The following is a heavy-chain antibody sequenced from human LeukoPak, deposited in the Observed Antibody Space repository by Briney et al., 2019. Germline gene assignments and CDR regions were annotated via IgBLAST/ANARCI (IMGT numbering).Heavy chain of an antibody. V-gene: IGHV3-9*01. D-gene: IGHD5-24*01. J-gene: IGHJ4*02. CDR1: GFTFDDYA. CDR2: ISWNSGSI. CDR3: ARWAGVTDY. Sequence: PGGSLRLSCAASGFTFDDYAMHWVRQAPGKGLEWVSGISWNSGSIGYADSVKGRFTISRDNAKNSLILQMNSLRAEDTAVYYCARWAGVTDYWGQGTLVTVSS.